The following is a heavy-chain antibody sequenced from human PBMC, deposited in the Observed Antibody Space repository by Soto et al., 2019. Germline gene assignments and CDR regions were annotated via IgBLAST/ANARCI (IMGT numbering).Heavy chain of an antibody. CDR2: IYYSGST. CDR1: GGSISSYY. V-gene: IGHV4-59*12. J-gene: IGHJ4*02. Sequence: XXTLSLPFTVSGGSISSYYWRWIPQPPGKGLEWIGYIYYSGSTNYNPSLKSRVTISVDTSKNQFSLKLSSVTAADTAVYYCARDWNCSGGSCYSIQWGQGTLVTVSS. D-gene: IGHD2-15*01. CDR3: ARDWNCSGGSCYSIQ.